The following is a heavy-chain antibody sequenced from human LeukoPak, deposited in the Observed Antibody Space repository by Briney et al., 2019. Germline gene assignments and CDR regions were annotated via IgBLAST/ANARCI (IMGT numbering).Heavy chain of an antibody. Sequence: KTSQTLSLTCTVSGGSISSGDCYWSWIRQPPGKGLEWIGYIYYSGSTYYNPSLKSRVTISVDTSKNQFSLKLSSVTAADTAVYYCARAFRSMVRGVIGWGQGTLVTVSS. CDR3: ARAFRSMVRGVIG. CDR2: IYYSGST. J-gene: IGHJ4*02. CDR1: GGSISSGDCY. D-gene: IGHD3-10*01. V-gene: IGHV4-30-4*01.